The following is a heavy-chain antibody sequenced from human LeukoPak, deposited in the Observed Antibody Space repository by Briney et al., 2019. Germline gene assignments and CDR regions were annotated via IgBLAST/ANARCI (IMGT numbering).Heavy chain of an antibody. CDR1: GFTFSTHS. J-gene: IGHJ6*03. Sequence: GGSLRLSCAASGFTFSTHSMNWVRQAPGKGLEWVSSISFSGDYIYYADSLKGRITISRDNAKNSLYLQMNSLRAEDTAVYYCARVRGYSGYDFGFSSWAYYYYYMDVWGKGTTVTVSS. CDR2: ISFSGDYI. V-gene: IGHV3-21*01. CDR3: ARVRGYSGYDFGFSSWAYYYYYMDV. D-gene: IGHD5-12*01.